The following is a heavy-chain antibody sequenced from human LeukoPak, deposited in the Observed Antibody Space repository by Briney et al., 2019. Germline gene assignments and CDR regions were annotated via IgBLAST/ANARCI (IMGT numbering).Heavy chain of an antibody. Sequence: SETLSLTCTVSGGSIGSFYWTWIRQPPGKGLEWIGYIYYSGSTNYNPSLKSRVTMFEDKSKNQFSLRLYSVTVADTAVYYCARHFAYSSSSYFDYWGQGSLVTVS. D-gene: IGHD6-6*01. J-gene: IGHJ4*02. V-gene: IGHV4-59*08. CDR3: ARHFAYSSSSYFDY. CDR2: IYYSGST. CDR1: GGSIGSFY.